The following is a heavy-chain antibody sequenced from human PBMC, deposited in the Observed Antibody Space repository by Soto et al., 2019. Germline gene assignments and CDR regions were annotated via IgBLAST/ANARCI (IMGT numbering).Heavy chain of an antibody. Sequence: LRLSCAASGFAFSTFAMTWVRQAPGKGLGWIAAISVSGNNAYYADSVKGRFTISRDNSQNSVFLQMSSLRADDTAVYYCARDQLRPGILYSLGVLLPEYGLWGQGTLVTVSS. V-gene: IGHV3-23*01. CDR3: ARDQLRPGILYSLGVLLPEYGL. CDR2: ISVSGNNA. J-gene: IGHJ4*02. CDR1: GFAFSTFA. D-gene: IGHD3-22*01.